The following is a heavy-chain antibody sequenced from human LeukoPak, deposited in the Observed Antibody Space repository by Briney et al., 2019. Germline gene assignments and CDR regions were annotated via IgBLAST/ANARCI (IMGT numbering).Heavy chain of an antibody. V-gene: IGHV1-8*03. D-gene: IGHD2-2*02. CDR1: GYTFTSYD. CDR3: ARVCRLCSSISCYTHLDY. Sequence: GASVKVSCKASGYTFTSYDINWVRQATGQGLEWMGWMNPNSGNTGYAQKFQGRVTITRNTSISTAYMELSSLRSEDTAVYYCARVCRLCSSISCYTHLDYWGQGTLVTVSP. J-gene: IGHJ4*02. CDR2: MNPNSGNT.